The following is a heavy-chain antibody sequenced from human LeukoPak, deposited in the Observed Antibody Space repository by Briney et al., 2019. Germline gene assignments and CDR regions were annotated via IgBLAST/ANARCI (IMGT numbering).Heavy chain of an antibody. J-gene: IGHJ4*02. Sequence: PGGSLRLSCAASGFIFSDYSMNWVRQAPGKGPEWVASIRSRTGYIYYGDSVRGRFTISRDMAKNSLYLEMNSLTVEDTAVYYCARGWSSGYSDYWGQGTLVSVSS. CDR1: GFIFSDYS. V-gene: IGHV3-21*01. CDR2: IRSRTGYI. CDR3: ARGWSSGYSDY. D-gene: IGHD3-22*01.